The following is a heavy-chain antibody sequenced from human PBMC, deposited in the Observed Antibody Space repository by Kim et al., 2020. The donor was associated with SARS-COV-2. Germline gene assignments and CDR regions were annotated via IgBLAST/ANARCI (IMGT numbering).Heavy chain of an antibody. Sequence: GGSLRLSCAASGFTFSDYYMSWIRQAPGKGLEWVSYISSSGSTIYYADSVKGRFTISRDNAKNSLYLQMNSLRAEDTAVYYCARVRGAAGPFYYYCYGMDVSGQGTTVTVS. J-gene: IGHJ6*02. CDR2: ISSSGSTI. V-gene: IGHV3-11*01. CDR3: ARVRGAAGPFYYYCYGMDV. CDR1: GFTFSDYY. D-gene: IGHD6-13*01.